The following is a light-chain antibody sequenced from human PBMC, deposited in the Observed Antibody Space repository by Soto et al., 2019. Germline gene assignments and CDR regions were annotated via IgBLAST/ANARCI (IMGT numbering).Light chain of an antibody. CDR3: QHYNSYSEA. J-gene: IGKJ1*01. CDR1: QSISSW. CDR2: KAS. Sequence: DIQMTQSPSTLSASVVDGVTITCLASQSISSWLAWYQQKPGTAPKLLIYKASSLQSGVPSRFSGSGSGTEFTLTISSLQPDDFATYHCQHYNSYSEAFGQGTKVDIK. V-gene: IGKV1-5*03.